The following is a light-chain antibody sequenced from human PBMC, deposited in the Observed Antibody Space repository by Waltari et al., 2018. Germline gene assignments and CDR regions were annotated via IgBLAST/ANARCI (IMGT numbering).Light chain of an antibody. CDR3: MQGIHLPRT. Sequence: QSALTQPASVSASPAQSITIPCTGTSDDVGGYNFVSWYQHHPGKAPKLIIYDVFKRPSGVYNRFSGSKSLNTASLSISGLQAEDEGVYYCMQGIHLPRTFGQGTK. J-gene: IGLJ3*02. CDR1: SDDVGGYNF. CDR2: DVF. V-gene: IGLV2-14*03.